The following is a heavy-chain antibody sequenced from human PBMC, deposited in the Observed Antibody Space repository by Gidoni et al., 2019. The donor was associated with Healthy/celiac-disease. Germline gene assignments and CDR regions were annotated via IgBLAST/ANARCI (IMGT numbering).Heavy chain of an antibody. J-gene: IGHJ6*02. D-gene: IGHD6-6*01. CDR2: IKQDGSEK. CDR3: ARDTRIAALLHYYYGMDV. Sequence: EVQLVESGGGLVQPGGSLRLSCAASGFTFSSYWMSWVRQAPGKGLEWVANIKQDGSEKYYVDSVKGRFTISRDNAKNSLYLQMNSLRAEDTAVYYCARDTRIAALLHYYYGMDVWGQGTTVTVSS. V-gene: IGHV3-7*03. CDR1: GFTFSSYW.